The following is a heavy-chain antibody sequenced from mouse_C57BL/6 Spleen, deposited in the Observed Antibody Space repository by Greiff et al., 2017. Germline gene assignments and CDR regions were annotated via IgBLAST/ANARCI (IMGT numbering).Heavy chain of an antibody. CDR3: ARWGTTVPYYAMDY. J-gene: IGHJ4*01. Sequence: VQLQHSGPELVKPGASVKISCKASGYTFTDYYMNWVKQSNGKSLEWIGDINPNNGGTSDNQKFKGKATLTVDKSSSTAYMERRSLTSEDSAGYYCARWGTTVPYYAMDYWGQGTSVTVSS. CDR2: INPNNGGT. D-gene: IGHD1-1*01. CDR1: GYTFTDYY. V-gene: IGHV1-26*01.